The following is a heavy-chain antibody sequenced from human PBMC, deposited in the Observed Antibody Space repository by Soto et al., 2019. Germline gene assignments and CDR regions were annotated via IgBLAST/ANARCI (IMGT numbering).Heavy chain of an antibody. J-gene: IGHJ5*02. CDR3: ARHAPYQWFGEHQGSNWFDP. D-gene: IGHD3-10*01. Sequence: TSETLSLTCTVSGGSISSSSYYWGWIRQPPGKGLEWIGSIYYSGSTYYNPSLKSRVTISVDTSKNQFSLKLSSVTAADTAVYYCARHAPYQWFGEHQGSNWFDPWGQGTLVTVSS. CDR2: IYYSGST. CDR1: GGSISSSSYY. V-gene: IGHV4-39*01.